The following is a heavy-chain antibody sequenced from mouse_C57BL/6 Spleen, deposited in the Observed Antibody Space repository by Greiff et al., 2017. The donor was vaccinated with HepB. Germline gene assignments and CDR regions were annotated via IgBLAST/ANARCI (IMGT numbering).Heavy chain of an antibody. Sequence: VQLQQSGAELMKPGASVKLSCKATGYTFTGYWIEWVKQRPGHGLEWIGEILPGSGSTNYNEKFKGKATFTADTSSNTAYMQLSSLTTEDSAIYYCARLRPYYGSSYLYFDYWGQGTTLTVSS. D-gene: IGHD1-1*01. J-gene: IGHJ2*01. CDR2: ILPGSGST. V-gene: IGHV1-9*01. CDR3: ARLRPYYGSSYLYFDY. CDR1: GYTFTGYW.